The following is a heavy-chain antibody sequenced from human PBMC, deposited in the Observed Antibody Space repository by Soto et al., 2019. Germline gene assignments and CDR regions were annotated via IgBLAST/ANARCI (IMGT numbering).Heavy chain of an antibody. V-gene: IGHV1-69*08. J-gene: IGHJ4*02. CDR3: ARDISAARREGGY. CDR2: IIPILGIT. D-gene: IGHD3-16*01. CDR1: GGTFSSDT. Sequence: QVQLVQSGAEVKKPGSSVKVSCKASGGTFSSDTISWVRQAPGQGLEWMGRIIPILGITNYAQKFQGRVTITADKSTSTAFMELSSLRSEDTAVYYCARDISAARREGGYWGQGTLVTVSS.